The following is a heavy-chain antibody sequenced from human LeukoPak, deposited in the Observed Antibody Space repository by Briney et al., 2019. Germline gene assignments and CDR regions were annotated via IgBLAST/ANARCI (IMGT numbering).Heavy chain of an antibody. CDR2: IYGDGST. D-gene: IGHD4-17*01. J-gene: IGHJ6*02. CDR1: GLIVSSNY. Sequence: PGGSLRLSCAASGLIVSSNYMSWVRQAPGKGLEWVSIIYGDGSTYYADSMKGRFTISRDNAKNSLYLQMNSLRAEDTAVYYCARDHYGDQTGYYYGMDVWGQGTTVTVSS. CDR3: ARDHYGDQTGYYYGMDV. V-gene: IGHV3-53*01.